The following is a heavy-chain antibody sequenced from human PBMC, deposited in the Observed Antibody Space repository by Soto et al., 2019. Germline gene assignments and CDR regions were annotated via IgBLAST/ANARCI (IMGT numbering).Heavy chain of an antibody. V-gene: IGHV1-69*08. CDR1: GGTFSSYS. CDR3: ARDNTVTSTGWVDY. D-gene: IGHD4-17*01. J-gene: IGHJ4*02. Sequence: QVQLVQSGAEVKKPGSSVKVSCKASGGTFSSYSISWVRQAPGQGLEWMGRIIPILGIANYAPKFTGRVTITAANSTRTAHMVLRPLTSADTSVYYFARDNTVTSTGWVDYWGQGNLVTVSS. CDR2: IIPILGIA.